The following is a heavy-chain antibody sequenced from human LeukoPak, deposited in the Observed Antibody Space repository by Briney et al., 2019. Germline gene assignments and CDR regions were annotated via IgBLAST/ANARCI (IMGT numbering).Heavy chain of an antibody. Sequence: SVKVSCKASGGTFSSYAISWVRQAPGQGLEWMGGIIPIFGTANYAQKFKGRVTITADESTSTVYMELSSLRSEDTAVYYCARMYSSRRLFCGDAFDIWGQRTMVTVSS. CDR3: ARMYSSRRLFCGDAFDI. D-gene: IGHD6-13*01. CDR1: GGTFSSYA. J-gene: IGHJ3*02. CDR2: IIPIFGTA. V-gene: IGHV1-69*13.